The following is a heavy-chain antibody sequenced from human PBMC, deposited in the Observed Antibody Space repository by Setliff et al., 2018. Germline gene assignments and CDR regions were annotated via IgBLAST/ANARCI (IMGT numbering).Heavy chain of an antibody. D-gene: IGHD2-2*01. J-gene: IGHJ4*02. CDR3: ARGPCSSTSCYAAY. Sequence: SETLSLTCAVYGGSFSGYCWSWIRQPPGKGLEWIGEINHSGSTSYNPSLKSRVTISVDTSKNQFSLKVNSVTAADTAVYYCARGPCSSTSCYAAYWGQGTLVTVSS. CDR1: GGSFSGYC. CDR2: INHSGST. V-gene: IGHV4-34*01.